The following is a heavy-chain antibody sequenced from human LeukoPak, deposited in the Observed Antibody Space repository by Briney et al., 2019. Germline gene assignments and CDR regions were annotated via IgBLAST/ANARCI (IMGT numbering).Heavy chain of an antibody. CDR2: INSDGSST. J-gene: IGHJ4*02. V-gene: IGHV3-74*01. CDR3: ARGDGPTEIIVGANTDY. CDR1: GFTFSSYW. D-gene: IGHD1-26*01. Sequence: GGSLRLSCAASGFTFSSYWMHWVRQAPGKGLVWVSRINSDGSSTSYADSVKGRFTISRDNAKNTLYLQMNSLRAEDTAVYYCARGDGPTEIIVGANTDYWGQGTLVTVSS.